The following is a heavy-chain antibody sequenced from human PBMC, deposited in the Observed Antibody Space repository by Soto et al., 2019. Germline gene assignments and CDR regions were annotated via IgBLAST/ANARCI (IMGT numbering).Heavy chain of an antibody. CDR2: IKSKTDGGTT. CDR3: TTDLRVPVDRHIRRDY. J-gene: IGHJ4*02. D-gene: IGHD6-19*01. Sequence: EVQLVESGGGLVKPGGSLRLSCAASGFTFSNAWMSWVRQAPGKGLEWVGRIKSKTDGGTTDYAAPVKGRFTISRDDSKNTLYLQMNSLKTADTAVYYCTTDLRVPVDRHIRRDYWGQGTLVTVSS. CDR1: GFTFSNAW. V-gene: IGHV3-15*01.